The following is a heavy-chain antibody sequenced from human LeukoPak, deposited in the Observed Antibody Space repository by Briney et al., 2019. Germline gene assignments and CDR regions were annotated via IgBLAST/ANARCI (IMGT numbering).Heavy chain of an antibody. CDR3: ARLWFGELYYFDY. Sequence: PGGSLRLSCAASGFTFSSYSMNWVRQPPGKGLEWIGEIYHSGSTNYNPSLKSRVTISVDKSKNQFSLKLSSVTAADTAVYYCARLWFGELYYFDYWGQGTLVTVSS. J-gene: IGHJ4*02. CDR2: IYHSGST. D-gene: IGHD3-10*01. V-gene: IGHV4-4*02. CDR1: GFTFSSYSM.